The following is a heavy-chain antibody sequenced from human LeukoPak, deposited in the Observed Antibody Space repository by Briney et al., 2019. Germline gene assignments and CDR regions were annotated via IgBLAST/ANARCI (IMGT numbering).Heavy chain of an antibody. CDR3: ARDLTRFDA. Sequence: PGGSLRLSCAASGFTFSSYEMNWVRQAPGKGLGWVSYISRNGSTIYYADSVKSRFTISRDNTKNSLDLQMNSLRVDDTAIYYGARDLTRFDAWGQGILVTVSS. V-gene: IGHV3-48*03. D-gene: IGHD3-10*01. CDR2: ISRNGSTI. J-gene: IGHJ5*02. CDR1: GFTFSSYE.